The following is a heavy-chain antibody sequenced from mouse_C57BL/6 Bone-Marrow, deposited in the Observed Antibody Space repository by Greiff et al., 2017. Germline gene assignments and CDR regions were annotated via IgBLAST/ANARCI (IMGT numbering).Heavy chain of an antibody. V-gene: IGHV1-64*01. Sequence: VQLQQPGAELVKPGASVKLSCKASGYTFTSYWMHWVKQRPGQGLEWIGMIHPNGGSTNYNEKIKSKATLTIDKSYSKNYMQLSSLTSEDSAVYYCSKRARWLREFAYGCQGNLVTVSA. J-gene: IGHJ3*01. CDR2: IHPNGGST. D-gene: IGHD2-2*01. CDR3: SKRARWLREFAY. CDR1: GYTFTSYW.